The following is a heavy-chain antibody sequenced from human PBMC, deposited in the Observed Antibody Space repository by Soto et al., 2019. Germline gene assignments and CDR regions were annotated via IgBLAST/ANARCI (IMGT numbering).Heavy chain of an antibody. CDR1: GYTFTSYD. CDR3: ARVHYDSSGYVGTLDY. Sequence: ASVKVSCKASGYTFTSYDINWVRQATGQGLEWMGWMNPNSGNTGYAQKFQGRVTMTRNTSISTAYMELSSLRSEDTAVYYCARVHYDSSGYVGTLDYWGQGTLVTVSS. V-gene: IGHV1-8*01. CDR2: MNPNSGNT. D-gene: IGHD3-22*01. J-gene: IGHJ4*02.